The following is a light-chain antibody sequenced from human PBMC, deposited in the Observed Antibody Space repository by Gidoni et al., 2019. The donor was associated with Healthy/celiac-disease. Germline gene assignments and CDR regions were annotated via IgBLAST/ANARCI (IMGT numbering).Light chain of an antibody. V-gene: IGKV3-20*01. J-gene: IGKJ3*01. CDR2: GAS. Sequence: EIVLTQYQGTLSLSPGERATLSCRSSQSVSSSYLAWYQQNPGQAPRLLIYGASSSATGIPDRFSGSGSGTDFTLTISILEPEDFAVYYCHQYGSSPLTFGPGTKVDIK. CDR1: QSVSSSY. CDR3: HQYGSSPLT.